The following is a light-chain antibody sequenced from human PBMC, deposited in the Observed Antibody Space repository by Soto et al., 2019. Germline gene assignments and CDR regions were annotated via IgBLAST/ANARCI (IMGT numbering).Light chain of an antibody. CDR3: LQHNSYPRT. V-gene: IGKV1-17*01. J-gene: IGKJ1*01. CDR1: QDIRHD. CDR2: AAS. Sequence: DIQMTQSPSSLSASVGDRVTITCRASQDIRHDLGWYQQKPGSAPKRLIYAASTLQSGVPSRFSGGGSGTEFTLTINSLQPEDCATYYCLQHNSYPRTFGQGTKVEI.